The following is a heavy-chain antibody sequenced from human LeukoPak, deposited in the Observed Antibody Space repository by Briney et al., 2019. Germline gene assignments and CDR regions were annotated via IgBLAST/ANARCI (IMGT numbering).Heavy chain of an antibody. D-gene: IGHD6-13*01. CDR2: IYTSGST. CDR1: GGSISSHY. V-gene: IGHV4-4*07. J-gene: IGHJ4*02. Sequence: SETLSLTCTVSGGSISSHYWSWIRQPAGKGLEWIGRIYTSGSTNYNPSLKSRVTMSVDTSKNQSSLKLSSVTAADTAVYYCARVAAAAASNDYWGQGTLVTVSS. CDR3: ARVAAAAASNDY.